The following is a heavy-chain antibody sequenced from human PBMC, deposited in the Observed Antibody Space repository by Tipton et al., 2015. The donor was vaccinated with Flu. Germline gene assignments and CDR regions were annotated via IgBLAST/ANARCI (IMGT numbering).Heavy chain of an antibody. CDR2: IHRTGTT. Sequence: LRLSCSVSGDSIGSDFFWGWIRQPPGKGLEWIGNIHRTGTTYYNPSLTSRVTITVDTSKNHFSLRLSSVTAADTAVYYCARERRGGWPFYDAFDFWGQGTTVTVSS. CDR1: GDSIGSDFF. J-gene: IGHJ3*01. CDR3: ARERRGGWPFYDAFDF. D-gene: IGHD6-19*01. V-gene: IGHV4-38-2*02.